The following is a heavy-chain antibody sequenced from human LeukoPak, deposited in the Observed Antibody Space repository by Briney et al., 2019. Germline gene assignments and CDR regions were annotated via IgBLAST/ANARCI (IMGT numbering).Heavy chain of an antibody. V-gene: IGHV3-74*01. CDR3: ARGGVHGYNFYYYMDV. Sequence: GGSLRLSCAASGFTFSNYWMHWVRQAPGKGLVWVSRINNDGNSTSFADSVKGRFAISRDNAKSTLFLQMNSLRAEDTAVYYCARGGVHGYNFYYYMDVWCKGTTVTVSS. D-gene: IGHD2-8*01. J-gene: IGHJ6*03. CDR2: INNDGNST. CDR1: GFTFSNYW.